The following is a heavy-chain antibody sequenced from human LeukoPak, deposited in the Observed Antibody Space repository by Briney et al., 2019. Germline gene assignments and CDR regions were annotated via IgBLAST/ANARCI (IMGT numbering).Heavy chain of an antibody. CDR2: IYSGGST. D-gene: IGHD3-10*01. Sequence: PGGSLRLSCAASGFTVSSNYMSWVRQAPGKGLEWVSVIYSGGSTYYADSVKGRFTISRHNSKNTLYLKMNSLRAEDTAVYYCARDSKYYYGSGSLTYYYYGMDVWGQGTTVTVSS. CDR3: ARDSKYYYGSGSLTYYYYGMDV. CDR1: GFTVSSNY. V-gene: IGHV3-53*04. J-gene: IGHJ6*01.